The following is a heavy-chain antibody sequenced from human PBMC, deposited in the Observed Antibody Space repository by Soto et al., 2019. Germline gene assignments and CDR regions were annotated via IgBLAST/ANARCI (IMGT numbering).Heavy chain of an antibody. V-gene: IGHV1-2*02. Sequence: RASVKVSCKASGYTFSDYYIHWVRQAPGQGLEWMGWINPNSGGTKYAPKFQGGVTMTRDTSITTAYMELSRLRSGDTAVYYCAREPAIAKPEGVDFWGQGTLVT. CDR2: INPNSGGT. CDR3: AREPAIAKPEGVDF. CDR1: GYTFSDYY. J-gene: IGHJ4*02. D-gene: IGHD2-21*01.